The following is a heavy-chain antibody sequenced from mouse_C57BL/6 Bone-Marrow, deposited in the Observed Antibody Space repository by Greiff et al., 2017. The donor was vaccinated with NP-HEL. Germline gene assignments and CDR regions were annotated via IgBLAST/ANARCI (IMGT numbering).Heavy chain of an antibody. D-gene: IGHD2-3*01. Sequence: VQLPQSGAELVRPGTSVTMSCKASGYTFTNYWIGWAQQRPGHGLEWIGDIYPGGGYTNYTEKFKGKATLTADKSSSTAYMQFSSLTSEDSAIYYCARYWLLPYYFDYWGQGTTLTVSS. CDR1: GYTFTNYW. J-gene: IGHJ2*01. CDR3: ARYWLLPYYFDY. CDR2: IYPGGGYT. V-gene: IGHV1-63*01.